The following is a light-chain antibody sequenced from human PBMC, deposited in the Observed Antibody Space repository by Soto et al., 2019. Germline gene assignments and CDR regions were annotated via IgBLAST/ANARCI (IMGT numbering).Light chain of an antibody. Sequence: QSVLTQPASVSGSPGQTITISCTGTSSDVGAYNFVSWYHQHPGNAPKLVIYDVTNRPSGVSNRFSGSKSGNTASLTISGLQAEDEADYHCSSYTTSNTVVFGGGTKLTVL. CDR2: DVT. V-gene: IGLV2-14*01. CDR1: SSDVGAYNF. CDR3: SSYTTSNTVV. J-gene: IGLJ2*01.